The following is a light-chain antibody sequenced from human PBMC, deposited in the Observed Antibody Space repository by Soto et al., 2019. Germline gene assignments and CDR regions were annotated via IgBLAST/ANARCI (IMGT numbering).Light chain of an antibody. J-gene: IGKJ1*01. Sequence: ELVMTQSPATLSSFPGDRATLSCRSSQTVRNNYLAWYQQKPGQTPRLLIYGASGRATGIPDRFSGSGSGTDFTLTISRLEPEDFAVYYCQQYHTSPVTFGQGTKVDIK. V-gene: IGKV3-20*01. CDR2: GAS. CDR3: QQYHTSPVT. CDR1: QTVRNNY.